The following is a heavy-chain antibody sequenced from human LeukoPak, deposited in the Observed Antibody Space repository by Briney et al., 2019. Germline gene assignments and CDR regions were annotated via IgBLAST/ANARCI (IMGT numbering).Heavy chain of an antibody. CDR3: ASDDYGDHY. D-gene: IGHD4-17*01. CDR2: INHSGST. Sequence: SETLSLTCAVYGGSFSGYYWSWIRQPPGKGLEWIGEINHSGSTNYNPSLKSRVTISVDTSKDQFSLKLSSVTAADTAVYYCASDDYGDHYWGQGTLVTVSS. CDR1: GGSFSGYY. V-gene: IGHV4-34*01. J-gene: IGHJ4*02.